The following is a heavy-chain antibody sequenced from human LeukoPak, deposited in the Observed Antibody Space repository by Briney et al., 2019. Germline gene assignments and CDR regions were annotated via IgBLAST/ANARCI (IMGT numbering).Heavy chain of an antibody. CDR2: INHSGST. V-gene: IGHV4-34*01. J-gene: IGHJ4*02. Sequence: SETLSLTCAVYGGSFSGYYWSWIRQPPGKGLEWIGEINHSGSTNYNPSLKSRVTISVDTSKNQFSLKLSSVTAADTAVYYCAIDYYDSSGFNGIDYWGQGTLVTVSS. CDR1: GGSFSGYY. D-gene: IGHD3-22*01. CDR3: AIDYYDSSGFNGIDY.